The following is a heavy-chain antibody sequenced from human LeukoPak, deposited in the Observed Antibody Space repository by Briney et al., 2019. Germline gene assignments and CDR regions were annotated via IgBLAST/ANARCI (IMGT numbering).Heavy chain of an antibody. J-gene: IGHJ4*02. V-gene: IGHV4-59*01. D-gene: IGHD3-22*01. CDR2: IYHSGST. Sequence: SETLSLTCTVSGGSISNYYWSRIRQPPGKELEWIGYIYHSGSTNYNPSLKSRVTISQDTSKNQFSLKLSSVTAADTAVYYCARNADDSSSYPYFDYWGQGTLVTVSS. CDR3: ARNADDSSSYPYFDY. CDR1: GGSISNYY.